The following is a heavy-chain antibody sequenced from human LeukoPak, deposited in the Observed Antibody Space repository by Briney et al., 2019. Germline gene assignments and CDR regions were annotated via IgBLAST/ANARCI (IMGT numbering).Heavy chain of an antibody. Sequence: ASETLSLTCTVSGGSISISSYHWGWIRQPPGKGLEWIGSIYYSGSTYYNPSLKSRVTISVDTSKTQFSLKLSSVTAADTAVYYSARPHGGDGYPFDYWGQGTLVTVSS. D-gene: IGHD5-24*01. J-gene: IGHJ4*02. CDR1: GGSISISSYH. V-gene: IGHV4-39*01. CDR3: ARPHGGDGYPFDY. CDR2: IYYSGST.